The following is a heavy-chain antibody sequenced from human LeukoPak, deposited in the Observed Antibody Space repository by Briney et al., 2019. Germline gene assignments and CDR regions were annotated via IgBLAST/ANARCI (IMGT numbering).Heavy chain of an antibody. CDR3: AGTMTSRPWDY. D-gene: IGHD3-22*01. CDR1: GFTFSNFA. CDR2: ISGSGGST. V-gene: IGHV3-23*01. Sequence: GGSLRLSCAASGFTFSNFAMSWVRQPPGKGLEWVSTISGSGGSTYYADPVKGRFTISRDNAKNSLYLQMNSLRAEDTAVYYCAGTMTSRPWDYWGQGTLVTVSS. J-gene: IGHJ4*02.